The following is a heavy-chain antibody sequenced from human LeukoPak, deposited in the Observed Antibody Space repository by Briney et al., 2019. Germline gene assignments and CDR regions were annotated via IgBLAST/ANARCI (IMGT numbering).Heavy chain of an antibody. D-gene: IGHD3-3*01. CDR3: ARALYYDFWSGYRDYYYYYMDV. J-gene: IGHJ6*03. Sequence: GGSLRLSCAGSGFAFSSSNLNWFRQAPGKVLEWVSSITSDAYIYYADSLKGRFSISRDNAKNSVYLQMISLTAEDTAVYYCARALYYDFWSGYRDYYYYYMDVWGKGTTVTVSS. CDR2: ITSDAYI. V-gene: IGHV3-21*01. CDR1: GFAFSSSN.